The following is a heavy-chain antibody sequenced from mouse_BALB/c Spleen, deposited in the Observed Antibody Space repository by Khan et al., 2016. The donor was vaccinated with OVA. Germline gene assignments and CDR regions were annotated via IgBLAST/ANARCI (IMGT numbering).Heavy chain of an antibody. V-gene: IGHV2-9*02. CDR1: GFSLTSYG. J-gene: IGHJ2*01. D-gene: IGHD1-3*01. CDR2: IWAGGST. Sequence: QVQLQESGPGLVAPSQSLSITCPVSGFSLTSYGVHWVRQPPGKGLAWLGVIWAGGSTNYNSALMSRLSISKDNSKSQVFLKMNSLQTDDTAMYYWARLEDIWGQGTTLTVSS. CDR3: ARLEDI.